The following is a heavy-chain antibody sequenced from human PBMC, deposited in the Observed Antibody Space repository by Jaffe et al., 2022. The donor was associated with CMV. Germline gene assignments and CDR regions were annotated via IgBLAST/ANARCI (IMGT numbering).Heavy chain of an antibody. V-gene: IGHV5-51*01. CDR3: ARCVAAAGRNGVSDYYYMDV. Sequence: EVQVVQSGAEVKKPGESLKISCKGSGHTFTNYWVAWVRQMPGKGLDWMGMIYPGDSDTRYSPSFQGQVTISADKSINTAYLQWSSLKVSDTAIYYCARCVAAAGRNGVSDYYYMDVWGKGTTVTVSS. CDR1: GHTFTNYW. J-gene: IGHJ6*03. D-gene: IGHD6-13*01. CDR2: IYPGDSDT.